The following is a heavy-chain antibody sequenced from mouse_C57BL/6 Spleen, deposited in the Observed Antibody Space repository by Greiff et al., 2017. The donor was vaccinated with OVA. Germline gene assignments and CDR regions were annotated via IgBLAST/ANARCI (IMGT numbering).Heavy chain of an antibody. V-gene: IGHV1-26*01. D-gene: IGHD2-4*01. CDR1: GYTFTDYY. CDR3: ARDDYDFAY. J-gene: IGHJ3*01. CDR2: INPNNGGT. Sequence: EVQLQQSGPELVKPGASVKISCKASGYTFTDYYMNWVKQSHGKSLEWIGDINPNNGGTSYNQKFKGKATLTVDKSASTAYVELRSLTSEDTEVYYCARDDYDFAYWGQGTLVTVSA.